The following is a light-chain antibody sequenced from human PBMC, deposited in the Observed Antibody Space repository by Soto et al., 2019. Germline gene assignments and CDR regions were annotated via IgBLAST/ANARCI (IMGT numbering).Light chain of an antibody. CDR3: QQRYRWLQT. J-gene: IGKJ2*01. Sequence: EIVLTQSPATLSLSPGERAILSCRASQSVSNYIAWYQQKPGQAPRLLMYEASKRATGIPARFSGSGSGTDFTLTISSLEPEDFAVYYCQQRYRWLQTFGQGTKLEIK. CDR1: QSVSNY. CDR2: EAS. V-gene: IGKV3-11*01.